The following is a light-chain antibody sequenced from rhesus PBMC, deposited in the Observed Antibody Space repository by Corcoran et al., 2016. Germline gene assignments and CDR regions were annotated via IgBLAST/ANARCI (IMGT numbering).Light chain of an antibody. Sequence: DIQMTQSPSSLSASVGDRVTITCRASQGITNDLAWYQQKPGETPKLLIYEASSLQSGIPSRFSGCGSGTDFTLTISGLLSDDFAAYFCQHYFSPPSNFGQGTKVEIK. CDR3: QHYFSPPSN. CDR2: EAS. CDR1: QGITND. V-gene: IGKV1-21*01. J-gene: IGKJ2*01.